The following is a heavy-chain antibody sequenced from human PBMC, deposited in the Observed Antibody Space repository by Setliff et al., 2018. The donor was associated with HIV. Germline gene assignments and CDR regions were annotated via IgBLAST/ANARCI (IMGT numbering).Heavy chain of an antibody. J-gene: IGHJ4*02. V-gene: IGHV4-31*03. CDR2: IYYSGST. CDR3: ARGDYPDYFDY. Sequence: PSETLSLTCTVSGASVSSYSYFWGWVSQHPGKGLEWIGYIYYSGSTSYNPSLKSRVTISVDTSQNQFSLKLSSVTAADTAVYYCARGDYPDYFDYWGQGTLVTVSS. CDR1: GASVSSYSYF. D-gene: IGHD4-17*01.